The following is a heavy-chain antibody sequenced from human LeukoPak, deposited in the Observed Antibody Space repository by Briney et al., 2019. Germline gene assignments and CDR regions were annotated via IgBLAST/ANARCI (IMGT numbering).Heavy chain of an antibody. CDR1: GSTFSSYP. J-gene: IGHJ4*02. V-gene: IGHV3-23*01. Sequence: GGSLILSCAASGSTFSSYPMSWVRQAPGWVLEWVSAISGSGGSTYYADYVKGRFTISRDNSKNTLYLQMNSLRAEDTAVYYCAKDRSYLDYWGQGTLVTVSS. CDR2: ISGSGGST. CDR3: AKDRSYLDY.